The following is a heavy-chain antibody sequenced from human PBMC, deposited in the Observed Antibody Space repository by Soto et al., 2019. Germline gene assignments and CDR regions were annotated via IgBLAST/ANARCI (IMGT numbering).Heavy chain of an antibody. CDR2: ISLYSDGT. V-gene: IGHV1-18*01. D-gene: IGHD2-2*01. CDR3: ARVVPGAEAWFGP. J-gene: IGHJ5*02. Sequence: ASVKVSCKTSGYTFSKYGITWVRQAPGQPLEWLGWISLYSDGTNYAQKFQGRVSMTTDTSTTTAYMELRSLRSDDTAVYYCARVVPGAEAWFGPWGQGTLVTVSS. CDR1: GYTFSKYG.